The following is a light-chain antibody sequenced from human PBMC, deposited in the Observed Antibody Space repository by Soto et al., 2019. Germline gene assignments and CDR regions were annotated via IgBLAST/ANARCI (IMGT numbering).Light chain of an antibody. CDR3: SSYRSSSTLDYV. V-gene: IGLV2-14*01. J-gene: IGLJ1*01. CDR2: GVS. CDR1: SSDVGGYNY. Sequence: VLTQPASVSGSPGQSITISCTGTSSDVGGYNYVSWYQQHPGKAPKLIIYGVSNRPSGVSNRFSGSKSGNTASLTISGLQAEDEADYYCSSYRSSSTLDYVFGTGTKVTVL.